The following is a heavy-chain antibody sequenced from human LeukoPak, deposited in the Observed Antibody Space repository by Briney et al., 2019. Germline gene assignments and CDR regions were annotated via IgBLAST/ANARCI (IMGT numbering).Heavy chain of an antibody. CDR1: GGSISSTSYY. D-gene: IGHD1-1*01. V-gene: IGHV4-39*01. J-gene: IGHJ4*02. Sequence: PSETLSLTCTVSGGSISSTSYYWGWIRQPPGKGLEWIGTIYYSGSTYYNPSLKSRVTIPVDMSKNQVSLKMSSVTAADTAVYYCARRTNDYFDYWGQGTLVTVSS. CDR2: IYYSGST. CDR3: ARRTNDYFDY.